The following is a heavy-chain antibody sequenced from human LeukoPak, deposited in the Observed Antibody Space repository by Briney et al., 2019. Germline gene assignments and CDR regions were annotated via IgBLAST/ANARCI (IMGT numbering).Heavy chain of an antibody. D-gene: IGHD6-13*01. CDR1: GYSISSGYY. J-gene: IGHJ4*02. Sequence: SETLSLTCTVSGYSISSGYYWGWIRQPPGKGLEWIGSIYHSGSPYYHPSLKSRVTISVDTSMNQFSLRLISVTASDPAVSYCAGLSSSWYVRANRTFDYWGQGTLVTVSS. CDR2: IYHSGSP. CDR3: AGLSSSWYVRANRTFDY. V-gene: IGHV4-38-2*02.